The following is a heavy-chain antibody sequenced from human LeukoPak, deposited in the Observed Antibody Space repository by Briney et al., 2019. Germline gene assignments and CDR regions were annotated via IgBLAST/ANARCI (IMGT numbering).Heavy chain of an antibody. V-gene: IGHV3-21*01. CDR3: ARGSEVVAAANNWFDP. D-gene: IGHD2-2*01. CDR2: ISTSRIYI. Sequence: GGSLRLSCAASGFTFSSYSMNWVRPAPGMGLEWVSSISTSRIYIYYADSVKGRFTISRDNAKNSLYLQMNSLRAEDTAVYYCARGSEVVAAANNWFDPWGQGTLVTVSS. J-gene: IGHJ5*02. CDR1: GFTFSSYS.